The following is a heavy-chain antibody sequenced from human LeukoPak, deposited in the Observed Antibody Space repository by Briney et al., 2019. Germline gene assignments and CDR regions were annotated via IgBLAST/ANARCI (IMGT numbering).Heavy chain of an antibody. CDR2: ISGSGSST. J-gene: IGHJ3*02. D-gene: IGHD3-22*01. Sequence: GGSLRLSCAASGFTFSTYAMTWVRQAPGKGLEWVSTISGSGSSTFYADSVKGRFTISRDNAKNSLYLQMNSLRAEDTAVYYCARDGPTYYYDSSGYYYKDAFDIWGQGTMVTVSS. V-gene: IGHV3-21*01. CDR3: ARDGPTYYYDSSGYYYKDAFDI. CDR1: GFTFSTYA.